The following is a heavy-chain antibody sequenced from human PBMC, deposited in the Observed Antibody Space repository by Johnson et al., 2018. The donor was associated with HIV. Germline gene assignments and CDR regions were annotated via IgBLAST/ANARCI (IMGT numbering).Heavy chain of an antibody. Sequence: VQLVESGGGLVQPGGSLRLSCAASGFTFSSYAMDWVRQTPGKGLAWVSAVSAGGDNTYYADSVEGRFTISRDNSKNTMSLQMNSPRVEDTAVYYCARVRGGRENAFDIWGQWTMVTVSS. D-gene: IGHD1-26*01. CDR2: VSAGGDNT. V-gene: IGHV3-23*04. CDR3: ARVRGGRENAFDI. J-gene: IGHJ3*02. CDR1: GFTFSSYA.